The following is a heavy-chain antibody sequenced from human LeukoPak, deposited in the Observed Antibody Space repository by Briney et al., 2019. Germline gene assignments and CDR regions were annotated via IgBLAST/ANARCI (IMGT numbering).Heavy chain of an antibody. CDR3: AKAPVTTCSGAYCYPFDY. CDR1: GSTLSSYA. V-gene: IGHV3-23*01. D-gene: IGHD2-15*01. CDR2: ISVSGNT. Sequence: GGSLRLSCAASGSTLSSYAMSWVRQGPGKGLEWVSAISVSGNTYHADSVKGRFTISRDSSKNTLYLQMDSLRAGDAAVYYCAKAPVTTCSGAYCYPFDYWSQGTLVTVSS. J-gene: IGHJ4*02.